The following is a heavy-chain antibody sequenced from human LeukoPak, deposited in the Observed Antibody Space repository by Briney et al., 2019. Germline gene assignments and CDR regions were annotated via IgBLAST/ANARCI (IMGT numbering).Heavy chain of an antibody. CDR2: ISWNSGSI. V-gene: IGHV3-9*01. Sequence: GGSLRLSCAASGFTFDDYAMHWVRQAPGKGLEWVSGISWNSGSIGYADSVKGRFTISRDNAKNSLYLQMNSLRAEDTALYYCAKDADDSGDYVGIDYWGQGTLVTVSS. CDR1: GFTFDDYA. J-gene: IGHJ4*02. CDR3: AKDADDSGDYVGIDY. D-gene: IGHD4-17*01.